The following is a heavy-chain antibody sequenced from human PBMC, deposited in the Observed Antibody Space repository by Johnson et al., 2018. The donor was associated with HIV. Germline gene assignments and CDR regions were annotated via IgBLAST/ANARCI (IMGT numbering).Heavy chain of an antibody. J-gene: IGHJ3*02. V-gene: IGHV3-7*03. CDR1: GFTFSSYG. CDR2: IKQDGSEK. Sequence: VQLVESGGGVVQPGRSLRLSCAASGFTFSSYGMHWVRQAPGKGLEWVANIKQDGSEKYYVDSVKGRFTISRDNAKNSLYLQMNSLRAEDTAVYYCARDWGGIQAFDIWGQVTMVTVSS. CDR3: ARDWGGIQAFDI. D-gene: IGHD3-10*01.